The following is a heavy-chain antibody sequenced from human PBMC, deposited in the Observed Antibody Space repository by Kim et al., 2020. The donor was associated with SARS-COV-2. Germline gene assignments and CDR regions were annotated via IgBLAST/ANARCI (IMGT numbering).Heavy chain of an antibody. CDR1: GFTFSSYW. Sequence: GGSLRLSCAASGFTFSSYWMSWVRQAPGKGLEWVANIKQDGSEKYYVDSVKGRFTISRDNAKNSLYLQMNSLRAEDTAVYYCARGVWNNMVLVVPKYYFDYWGQGTLVTVSS. CDR3: ARGVWNNMVLVVPKYYFDY. CDR2: IKQDGSEK. D-gene: IGHD2-15*01. J-gene: IGHJ4*02. V-gene: IGHV3-7*01.